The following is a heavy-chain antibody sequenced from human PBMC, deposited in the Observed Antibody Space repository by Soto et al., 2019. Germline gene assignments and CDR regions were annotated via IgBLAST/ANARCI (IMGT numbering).Heavy chain of an antibody. D-gene: IGHD1-26*01. CDR1: GFTFSSYW. V-gene: IGHV3-74*01. Sequence: PGGSLRLSCAASGFTFSSYWMHWVRQAPGKGLVWVSRINSDGSSTSYADSVKGRFTISRDNAKNTLYLQMNSLRAEDTAVYYCASSGELDAFDYWGQGTLVTVSS. J-gene: IGHJ4*02. CDR3: ASSGELDAFDY. CDR2: INSDGSST.